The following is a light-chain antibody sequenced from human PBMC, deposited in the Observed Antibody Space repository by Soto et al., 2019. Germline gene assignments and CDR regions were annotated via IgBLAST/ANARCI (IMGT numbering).Light chain of an antibody. CDR3: STWTSRDALV. CDR1: SSEVGGYDY. Sequence: QSALTQPASVSGSPGQSITISCTGTSSEVGGYDYVSWYQQLPDKAPKLMLYEVSNRPSGVSSCFVGSKSGITASLTISGLQADDEADYYCSTWTSRDALVFGIETKFTVL. J-gene: IGLJ1*01. V-gene: IGLV2-14*01. CDR2: EVS.